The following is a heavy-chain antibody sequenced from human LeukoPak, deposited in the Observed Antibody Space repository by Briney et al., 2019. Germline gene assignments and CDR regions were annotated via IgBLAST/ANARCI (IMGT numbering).Heavy chain of an antibody. Sequence: PGGSLRLSCAASGFTFSSYAMSWVRQAPGKGLEWVSAISGSGGSTYCADSVKGRFTISRDNSKNTLYLQMNSLRAEDTAVYYCAKGDGGSGYFDYWGQGTLVTVSS. CDR1: GFTFSSYA. V-gene: IGHV3-23*01. CDR3: AKGDGGSGYFDY. CDR2: ISGSGGST. D-gene: IGHD4-23*01. J-gene: IGHJ4*02.